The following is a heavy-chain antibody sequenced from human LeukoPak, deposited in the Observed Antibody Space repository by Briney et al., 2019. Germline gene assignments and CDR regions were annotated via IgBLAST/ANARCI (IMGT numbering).Heavy chain of an antibody. D-gene: IGHD1-26*01. CDR2: ISSSSTTI. V-gene: IGHV3-48*04. CDR3: ARDGVGASDSFDY. Sequence: GGSLRLSCAASGFTFTIYSMNWVRQAPGKGLEWVSYISSSSTTIYYADSVKGRFTISRDNAKTSLYLQMNSLRAEDTAVYYCARDGVGASDSFDYWGQGTLVTVSS. CDR1: GFTFTIYS. J-gene: IGHJ4*02.